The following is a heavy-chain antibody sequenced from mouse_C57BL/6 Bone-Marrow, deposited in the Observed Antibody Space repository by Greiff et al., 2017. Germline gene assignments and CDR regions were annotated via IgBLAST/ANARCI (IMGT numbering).Heavy chain of an antibody. CDR3: AIYYGYDGEVYYFDY. CDR2: IDPSDSYT. CDR1: GYTFTSYW. V-gene: IGHV1-50*01. D-gene: IGHD2-2*01. J-gene: IGHJ2*01. Sequence: QVQLQQPGAELVKPGASVKLSCKASGYTFTSYWMQWVKQRPGQGLEWIGEIDPSDSYTNYNQKFKGKATLTVDTSSSTAYMQLSSLTSEDSAVYYCAIYYGYDGEVYYFDYWGQGTTLTVSS.